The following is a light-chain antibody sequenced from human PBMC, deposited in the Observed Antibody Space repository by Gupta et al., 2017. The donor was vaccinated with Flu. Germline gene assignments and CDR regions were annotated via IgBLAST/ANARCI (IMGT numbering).Light chain of an antibody. CDR1: QSVSSSY. CDR3: QQEVNLPCT. Sequence: PGERVTLSCRASQSVSSSYLTWYQQKPGQAPRLLIYGASTRATSIPARFSGSGSGTDFTLTISSLQPEDFAVYYCQQEVNLPCTFGQGTKVEIK. CDR2: GAS. V-gene: IGKV3-7*01. J-gene: IGKJ2*02.